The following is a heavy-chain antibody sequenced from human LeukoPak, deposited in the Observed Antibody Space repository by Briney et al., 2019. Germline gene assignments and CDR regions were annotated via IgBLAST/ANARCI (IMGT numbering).Heavy chain of an antibody. CDR2: IYHSGST. CDR1: GGSISSGGYS. D-gene: IGHD6-13*01. CDR3: ARGIAAANHAFDI. V-gene: IGHV4-30-2*01. J-gene: IGHJ3*02. Sequence: SETLSLTCAVSGGSISSGGYSWSWIRQPPGKGLEWIGYIYHSGSTYYNPSLKSRVTISVDRSKNQFSLKLSSVTAADTAVYYCARGIAAANHAFDIWGQGTMVTVSS.